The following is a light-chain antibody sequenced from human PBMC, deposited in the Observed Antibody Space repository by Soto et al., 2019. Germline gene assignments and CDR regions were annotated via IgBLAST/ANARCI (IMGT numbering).Light chain of an antibody. CDR2: GAF. Sequence: EIVLTQSPATLSVSPGERATLSCRTSQSVGSNLAWYQQKPGQAPRLLMYGAFIRAPGFPVRFRGTGSGSEFTLTISSLQSEDGALYYRQQYDKWPYTFGQGTKVDIK. CDR3: QQYDKWPYT. V-gene: IGKV3-15*01. CDR1: QSVGSN. J-gene: IGKJ2*01.